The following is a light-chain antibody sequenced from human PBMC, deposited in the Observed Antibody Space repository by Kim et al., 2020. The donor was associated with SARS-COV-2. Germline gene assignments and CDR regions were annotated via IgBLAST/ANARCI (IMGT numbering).Light chain of an antibody. Sequence: SSELTQDPAVSVALGQTVRITCQGDTLRNYYASWYQQKPGQAPILVIYGKNNRPSGIPDRFSGSSSGNTASLTITGVQAEDEAAFYCNSRESSGNRVVFG. CDR3: NSRESSGNRVV. CDR1: TLRNYY. J-gene: IGLJ2*01. CDR2: GKN. V-gene: IGLV3-19*01.